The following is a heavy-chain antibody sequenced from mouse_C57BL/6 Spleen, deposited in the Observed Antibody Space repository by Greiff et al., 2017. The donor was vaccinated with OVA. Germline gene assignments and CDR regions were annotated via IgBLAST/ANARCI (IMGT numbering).Heavy chain of an antibody. CDR1: GYTFTSYW. D-gene: IGHD1-1*01. V-gene: IGHV1-53*01. Sequence: QVQLQQPGTELVKPGASVKLSCKASGYTFTSYWMHWVKQRPGQGLEWIGNINPSNGGTNYNEKFKSKATLTVDKSSSTAYMQLSSLTSADSAVYDGGREGYCGSRDARDDWGEGTSVSVSS. J-gene: IGHJ4*01. CDR2: INPSNGGT. CDR3: GREGYCGSRDARDD.